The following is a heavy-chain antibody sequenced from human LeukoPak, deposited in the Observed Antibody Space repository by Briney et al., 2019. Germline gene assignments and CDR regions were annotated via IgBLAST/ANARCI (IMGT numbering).Heavy chain of an antibody. J-gene: IGHJ4*02. V-gene: IGHV4-39*01. Sequence: SETLSLACSVSGASISSSNDYWGWIRQAPGKGLEWIGSITYDGSAHYNPSLVSRATILVDTSKNQFSLKLSSVTAADAAMYYCARQFATASADTRGYFDFWGQGTVVTVSS. CDR3: ARQFATASADTRGYFDF. CDR1: GASISSSNDY. CDR2: ITYDGSA. D-gene: IGHD2-2*01.